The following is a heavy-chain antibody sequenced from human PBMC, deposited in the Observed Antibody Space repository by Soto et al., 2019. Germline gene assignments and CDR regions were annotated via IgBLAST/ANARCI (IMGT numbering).Heavy chain of an antibody. CDR3: AKGGYGPWSLDY. CDR1: GFTFLSNA. Sequence: GGSLRLSCAASGFTFLSNAMSWVRQAPGKGLEWVSGISGSDGYTLYADSVKGRFTLSRDISRDTLYLQMNSLRAEDTAVYYCAKGGYGPWSLDYWGHGTQVTVSS. J-gene: IGHJ4*01. V-gene: IGHV3-23*01. D-gene: IGHD5-18*01. CDR2: ISGSDGYT.